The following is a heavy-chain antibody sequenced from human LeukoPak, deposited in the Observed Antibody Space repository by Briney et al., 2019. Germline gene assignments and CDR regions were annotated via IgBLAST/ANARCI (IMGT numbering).Heavy chain of an antibody. Sequence: PSETLSLTCAVYGGSFSGYYWSWIRQPPGEGLEWIGEINHSGSTNYNPSLKSRVTISVDTSKNQFSLKLSSVTAADTAVYYCARSGYSYGYFDYWGQGTLVTVSS. CDR3: ARSGYSYGYFDY. J-gene: IGHJ4*02. V-gene: IGHV4-34*01. CDR1: GGSFSGYY. CDR2: INHSGST. D-gene: IGHD5-18*01.